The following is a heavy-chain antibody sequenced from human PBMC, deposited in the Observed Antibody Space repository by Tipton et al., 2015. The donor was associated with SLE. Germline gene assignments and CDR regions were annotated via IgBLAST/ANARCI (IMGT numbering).Heavy chain of an antibody. J-gene: IGHJ6*02. CDR2: INHSGST. CDR3: ARAEVGPTSNYHYYDMDV. D-gene: IGHD1-26*01. Sequence: LRLSCAVYGGSFSGYYWSWIRRPPGKGLEWIGEINHSGSTNYNPSLKSRVTISVDTSKNQFSLKLTSVTAADTAVYYCARAEVGPTSNYHYYDMDVWDQGP. V-gene: IGHV4-34*01. CDR1: GGSFSGYY.